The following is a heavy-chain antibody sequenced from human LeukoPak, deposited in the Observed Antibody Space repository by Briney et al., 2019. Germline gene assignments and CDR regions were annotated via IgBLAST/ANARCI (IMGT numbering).Heavy chain of an antibody. Sequence: GASVKVSCKTSGYIFTGYYIHWVRQAPGQGLEWMGWITPNSGATKYAQKFQGRVTMTRDTSISTAYMEMSRLRSDDTAVYYCARDKERHDFWSGYYLVDFWGQGTLVTVSS. CDR1: GYIFTGYY. V-gene: IGHV1-2*02. CDR3: ARDKERHDFWSGYYLVDF. CDR2: ITPNSGAT. D-gene: IGHD3-3*01. J-gene: IGHJ4*02.